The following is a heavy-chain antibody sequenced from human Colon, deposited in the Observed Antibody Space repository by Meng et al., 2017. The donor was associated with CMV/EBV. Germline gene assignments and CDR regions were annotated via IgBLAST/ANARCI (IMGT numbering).Heavy chain of an antibody. CDR2: INQGGGET. CDR3: ATGKAVAGKSYYYYGMDL. Sequence: GESLKISCAASGFRFDDFAMSWVRQVPGKGLEWVANINQGGGETYYVDSVKGRFTISRDNAKNSLYLQLNSLRAEDTAVYYCATGKAVAGKSYYYYGMDLWGQGTTVTVSS. CDR1: GFRFDDFA. J-gene: IGHJ6*02. D-gene: IGHD6-19*01. V-gene: IGHV3-7*01.